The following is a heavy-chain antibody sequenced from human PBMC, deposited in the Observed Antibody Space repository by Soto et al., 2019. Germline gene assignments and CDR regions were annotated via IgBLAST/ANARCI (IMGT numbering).Heavy chain of an antibody. Sequence: GGSLRLSCAASGFTFSSYGMHWVRQAPGKGLEWVAVIWYDGSNKYYADSVKGRFTISRDNSKNTLYLQMNSLRAEDTAVYYCARAADYGDYGADYYYGMDVWGQGTTVTVSS. CDR1: GFTFSSYG. CDR2: IWYDGSNK. J-gene: IGHJ6*02. V-gene: IGHV3-33*01. CDR3: ARAADYGDYGADYYYGMDV. D-gene: IGHD4-17*01.